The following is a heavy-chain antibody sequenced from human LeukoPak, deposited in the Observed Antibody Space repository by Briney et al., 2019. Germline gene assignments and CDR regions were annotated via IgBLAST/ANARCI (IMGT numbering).Heavy chain of an antibody. CDR3: ARFGGNVAAYFDY. CDR1: GGSISSSSYY. CDR2: IYYSGST. V-gene: IGHV4-39*01. Sequence: PSETLSLTCTVSGGSISSSSYYWGWLRQPPGKGLEWIGSIYYSGSTYYNPSLKSRVTISVDTSKNQFSLKLSSVTAADTAVYYCARFGGNVAAYFDYWGQGTLVTVSS. J-gene: IGHJ4*02. D-gene: IGHD6-19*01.